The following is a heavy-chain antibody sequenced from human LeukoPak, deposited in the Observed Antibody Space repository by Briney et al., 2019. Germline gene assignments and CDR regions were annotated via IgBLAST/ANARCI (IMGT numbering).Heavy chain of an antibody. CDR2: INPNSGGT. D-gene: IGHD6-13*01. Sequence: ASVKVSCKASGYTFTGYYMHWVRQAPGQGLEWMGWINPNSGGTNYAQKFQSRVTMTRDTSISTAYMELSRLRSDDTAAYYCARADIIGIAEYDAFDIWGQGTMVTVSS. CDR1: GYTFTGYY. V-gene: IGHV1-2*02. J-gene: IGHJ3*02. CDR3: ARADIIGIAEYDAFDI.